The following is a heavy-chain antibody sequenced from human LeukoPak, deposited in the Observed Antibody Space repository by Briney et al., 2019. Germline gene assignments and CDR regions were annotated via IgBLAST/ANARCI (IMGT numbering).Heavy chain of an antibody. CDR3: AREVGDYALDY. CDR2: IKQDGSAK. Sequence: GGSLRLSCAASGFTFSSYWMTWVREAPGKGLEWVANIKQDGSAKYYVDSVKGRFTISRDNAKNSLFLQMNSLRAEDTAVFYCAREVGDYALDYWGQGTLVTASS. D-gene: IGHD4-17*01. J-gene: IGHJ4*02. CDR1: GFTFSSYW. V-gene: IGHV3-7*01.